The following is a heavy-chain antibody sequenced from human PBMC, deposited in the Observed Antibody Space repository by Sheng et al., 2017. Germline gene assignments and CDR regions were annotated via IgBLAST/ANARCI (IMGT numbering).Heavy chain of an antibody. V-gene: IGHV4-30-4*07. D-gene: IGHD2-21*02. CDR2: IYYSGST. CDR3: AGGESRKLLRP. CDR1: GGSISSGGYS. Sequence: QVQLQGSGPGLLKPSQTLSLTCAVSGGSISSGGYSWSWIRQPPGKGLEWIGYIYYSGSTYYNPSLKSRVIISVEKSKNQFSLKLSSVTAADTAVYYCAGGESRKLLRPWGQGTLVTVSP. J-gene: IGHJ5*02.